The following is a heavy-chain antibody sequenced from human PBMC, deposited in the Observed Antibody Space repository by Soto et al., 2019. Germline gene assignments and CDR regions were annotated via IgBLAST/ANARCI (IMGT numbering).Heavy chain of an antibody. CDR1: GFTFSSYW. J-gene: IGHJ4*02. CDR2: VKHDGSEK. CDR3: ARGTLYYNGPESYYKGY. V-gene: IGHV3-7*04. D-gene: IGHD3-10*01. Sequence: GGSLRLSCAASGFTFSSYWMTCVRQPPGKGLEWVASVKHDGSEKYYVDSVKGRFTISRDNAKKSLYLQMNSLRAEDTAVYYCARGTLYYNGPESYYKGYWGQGTLVTVSS.